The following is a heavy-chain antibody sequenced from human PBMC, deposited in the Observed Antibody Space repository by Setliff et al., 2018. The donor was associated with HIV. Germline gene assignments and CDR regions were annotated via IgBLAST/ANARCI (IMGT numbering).Heavy chain of an antibody. V-gene: IGHV1-69*10. Sequence: GASVKVSCKASGCTFSSYAINWVRQAPGQGLEWVGGIIPTLGIANYAQKFQGRVTITADKSTRTAYMELSSLRSEDTAMYYCARDREYNYDNRGSPSFDYWGQGTLVTVSS. CDR3: ARDREYNYDNRGSPSFDY. D-gene: IGHD3-22*01. J-gene: IGHJ4*02. CDR1: GCTFSSYA. CDR2: IIPTLGIA.